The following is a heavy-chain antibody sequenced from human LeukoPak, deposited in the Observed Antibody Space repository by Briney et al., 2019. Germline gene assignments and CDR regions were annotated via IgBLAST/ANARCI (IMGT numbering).Heavy chain of an antibody. J-gene: IGHJ4*02. V-gene: IGHV4-59*08. Sequence: SETLSLTCTVSGGSISSYYWSWIRQPPGKGLEWIGYIYYSGSTNYNPSLKSRVTISVDTSKNQFSLNLSSMTAADTALYYCARGGAAAYYFDYWGQGTLVTVSS. CDR1: GGSISSYY. CDR2: IYYSGST. CDR3: ARGGAAAYYFDY. D-gene: IGHD2-15*01.